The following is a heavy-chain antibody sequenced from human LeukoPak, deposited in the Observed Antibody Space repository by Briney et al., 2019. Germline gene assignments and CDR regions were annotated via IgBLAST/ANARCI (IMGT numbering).Heavy chain of an antibody. Sequence: SVKLSCKGSGGTFSSYTISWVRQAPGQGLEWMGRIIPILGIANYAHKFQGRVTITSDKSTSTAYMELSSLRSEDTAVYYCAREDGYNPGFDYWGQGTLVTVSS. CDR1: GGTFSSYT. CDR3: AREDGYNPGFDY. CDR2: IIPILGIA. D-gene: IGHD5-24*01. V-gene: IGHV1-69*04. J-gene: IGHJ4*02.